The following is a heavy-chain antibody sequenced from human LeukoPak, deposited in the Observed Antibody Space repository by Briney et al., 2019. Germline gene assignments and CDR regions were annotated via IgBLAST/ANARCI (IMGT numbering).Heavy chain of an antibody. CDR3: AREAVTIFALVRTQTTKSPHRFDP. J-gene: IGHJ5*02. Sequence: AAVKVSCKASGYTFTNHYMHWVRQAPGQGLEWMGMINPSGGSTSYPQKFQGRFTMTRDTSTTTVHMELSRLTLEDTAVYYCAREAVTIFALVRTQTTKSPHRFDPWGQGTLVTVSS. CDR1: GYTFTNHY. V-gene: IGHV1-46*01. D-gene: IGHD3/OR15-3a*01. CDR2: INPSGGST.